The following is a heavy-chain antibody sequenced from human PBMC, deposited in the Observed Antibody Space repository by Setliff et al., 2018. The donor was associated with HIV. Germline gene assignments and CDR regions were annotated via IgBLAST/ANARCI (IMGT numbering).Heavy chain of an antibody. CDR2: IYVGGSV. CDR1: GGSMNSDSYS. CDR3: ARARTIGVSAVFFDP. D-gene: IGHD3-3*01. J-gene: IGHJ5*02. V-gene: IGHV4-61*09. Sequence: SETLSLTCTVSGGSMNSDSYSWTWLRQPAGKGPELIGHIYVGGSVVYNPSLASQVTISLVPSKNQFSLDLSSVTAADTAKYYCARARTIGVSAVFFDPWGQGTPVTVS.